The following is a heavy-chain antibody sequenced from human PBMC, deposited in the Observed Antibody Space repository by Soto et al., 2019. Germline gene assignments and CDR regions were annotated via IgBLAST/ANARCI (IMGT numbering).Heavy chain of an antibody. J-gene: IGHJ5*02. CDR2: IYYSGST. CDR3: ARTTAPYDSSGYYYVGWFDP. V-gene: IGHV4-31*03. CDR1: GCSISSGGYY. D-gene: IGHD3-22*01. Sequence: SDTLSLTCPFSGCSISSGGYYWSWIRQHPGKGLEWIGYIYYSGSTYYTPSLKSRVTISVDTSKNQFSLKLSSVTAADTAVYYCARTTAPYDSSGYYYVGWFDPWGQGTLVTVSS.